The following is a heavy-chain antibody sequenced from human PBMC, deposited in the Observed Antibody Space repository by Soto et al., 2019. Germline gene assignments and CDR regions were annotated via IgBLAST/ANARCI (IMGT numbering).Heavy chain of an antibody. V-gene: IGHV4-39*01. CDR1: GGSISSSSYY. J-gene: IGHJ5*02. CDR3: ARHAPRPEGFDP. Sequence: PSETLSLTCTVSGGSISSSSYYWGWIRQPPGKGLEWIGSIYYSGSTYYNPSLKSRVTISVDTSKNQFSLKLSSVTAADTAVYYCARHAPRPEGFDPWGQGTLVTVSS. CDR2: IYYSGST. D-gene: IGHD6-6*01.